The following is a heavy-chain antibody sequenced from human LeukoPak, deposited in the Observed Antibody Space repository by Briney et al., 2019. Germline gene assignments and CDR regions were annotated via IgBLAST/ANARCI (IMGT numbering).Heavy chain of an antibody. V-gene: IGHV4-34*01. CDR2: INHSGST. D-gene: IGHD5-12*01. CDR1: GGSFSGYY. CDR3: ARSRVATYHYYYYYGMDV. Sequence: SETLFLTCAVYGGSFSGYYWSWIRQPPGKGLEWIGEINHSGSTNYNPSLKSRVTISVDTSKNQFSLKLSSVTAADTAVYYCARSRVATYHYYYYYGMDVWGQGTTVTVSS. J-gene: IGHJ6*02.